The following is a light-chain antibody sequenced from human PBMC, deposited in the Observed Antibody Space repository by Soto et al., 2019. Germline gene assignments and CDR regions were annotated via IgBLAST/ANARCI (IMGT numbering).Light chain of an antibody. CDR1: SSDVGGYNY. CDR2: EVS. V-gene: IGLV2-8*01. CDR3: SSYAGSNNSLYV. Sequence: QSALTQPPSASGSPGQSVTISCTGTSSDVGGYNYVSWYQQHPGKAPKLMIYEVSKRPSGVPDRFSGSKSGXTASLTVSGLQAEDEADYYCSSYAGSNNSLYVFGTGTKLTVL. J-gene: IGLJ1*01.